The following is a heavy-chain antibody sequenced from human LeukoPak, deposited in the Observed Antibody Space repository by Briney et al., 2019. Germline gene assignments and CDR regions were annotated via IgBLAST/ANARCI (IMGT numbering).Heavy chain of an antibody. J-gene: IGHJ3*02. CDR1: GGSINNYY. Sequence: SETLSLTCTVSGGSINNYYWNWIRQPAGKGLEWIGRVCASGSFRYNPSLNSRATMSVDASKNQVSLKVTSATAADSAVYFCARDQSGSGGHNNDAFDIWGHGTMVTVPS. V-gene: IGHV4-4*07. D-gene: IGHD3-16*01. CDR2: VCASGSF. CDR3: ARDQSGSGGHNNDAFDI.